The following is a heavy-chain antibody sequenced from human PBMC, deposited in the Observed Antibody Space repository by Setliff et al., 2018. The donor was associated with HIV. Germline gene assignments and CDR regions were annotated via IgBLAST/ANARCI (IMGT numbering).Heavy chain of an antibody. V-gene: IGHV1-2*02. CDR3: ARDPTGHYFDF. J-gene: IGHJ4*02. Sequence: ASVKVSCKASGYIFIGYYLHWVRQAPGQGLEWMGWINPSSGDTNYAQKFQGRVTMTRDTSISTAYMELSRLRSDDTAVYYCARDPTGHYFDFWGQGALVTVSS. D-gene: IGHD1-1*01. CDR2: INPSSGDT. CDR1: GYIFIGYY.